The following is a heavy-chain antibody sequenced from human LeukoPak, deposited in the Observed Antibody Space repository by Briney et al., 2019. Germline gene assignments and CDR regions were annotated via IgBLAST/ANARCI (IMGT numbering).Heavy chain of an antibody. V-gene: IGHV3-30*01. CDR1: GFTFSNYA. CDR3: ARDSTYYYDSGSSGPHYFDN. J-gene: IGHJ4*02. Sequence: GRSLRLSCAASGFTFSNYAMHWVRQAPGKGLEWVSLISSGGTYEYYADSVKGRFTISRDNSNNTLYLQLNSLRAEDTAVYYCARDSTYYYDSGSSGPHYFDNWGQGTLVTVSS. D-gene: IGHD3-10*01. CDR2: ISSGGTYE.